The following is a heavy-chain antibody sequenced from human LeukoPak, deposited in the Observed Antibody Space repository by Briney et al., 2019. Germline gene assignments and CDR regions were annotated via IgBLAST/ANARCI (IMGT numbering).Heavy chain of an antibody. V-gene: IGHV1-2*02. CDR1: GYTFTAHY. J-gene: IGHJ4*02. D-gene: IGHD1-1*01. CDR3: ARVSAAAGTYPSDS. CDR2: INPNNGDT. Sequence: ASVTVSFTSSGYTFTAHYIHWVRQAPGQGLKWMGWINPNNGDTNYAQKFQGGVTMTRDTSISTAYMELSSLRSDDTAVYYCARVSAAAGTYPSDSWGQGTLVTVSS.